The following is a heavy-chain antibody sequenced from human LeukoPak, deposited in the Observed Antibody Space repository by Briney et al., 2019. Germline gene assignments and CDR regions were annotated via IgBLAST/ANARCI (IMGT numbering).Heavy chain of an antibody. CDR3: ASPVYYYDSSGYYDAFDI. V-gene: IGHV5-51*01. CDR2: IYPGDSDT. J-gene: IGHJ3*02. CDR1: GYSFTSYW. Sequence: GESLKISCKGSGYSFTSYWIGWVRQMPGKGLQWMGIIYPGDSDTRYSPSFQGQVTISADKSISTAYLQWSSLKASDTAMYYCASPVYYYDSSGYYDAFDIWGQGTMVTVSS. D-gene: IGHD3-22*01.